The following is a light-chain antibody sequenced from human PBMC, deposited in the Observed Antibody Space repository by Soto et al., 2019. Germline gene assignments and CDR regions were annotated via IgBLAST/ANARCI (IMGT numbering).Light chain of an antibody. CDR1: QSVSSY. J-gene: IGKJ4*01. CDR3: QQRSNWPPVT. Sequence: EIVLTQSPATLSLSPGERATLSCRASQSVSSYLAWYQQKPGQAPRLLIYDASNRATGIPARFSGSGSGTDFTLTISSLEPEDFANYYGQQRSNWPPVTFGGGTKVEIK. V-gene: IGKV3-11*01. CDR2: DAS.